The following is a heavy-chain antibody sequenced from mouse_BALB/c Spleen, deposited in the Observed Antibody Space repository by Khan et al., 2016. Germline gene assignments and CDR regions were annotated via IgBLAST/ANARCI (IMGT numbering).Heavy chain of an antibody. CDR2: INTNTGEP. D-gene: IGHD2-2*01. V-gene: IGHV9-3*02. J-gene: IGHJ4*01. Sequence: QIQLVQSGPELKKPGETVKISCKASGYTFTNYGMNWVKQAPGKGLKWMGWINTNTGEPTYAEEFKGRFAFYLETSARTAYLQINNLKNEDTATDFCARDGYAYFAMDYWGQGTSVTVSS. CDR1: GYTFTNYG. CDR3: ARDGYAYFAMDY.